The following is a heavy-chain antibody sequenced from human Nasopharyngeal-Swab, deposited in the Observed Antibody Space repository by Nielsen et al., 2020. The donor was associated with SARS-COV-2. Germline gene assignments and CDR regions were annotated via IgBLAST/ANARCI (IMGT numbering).Heavy chain of an antibody. Sequence: SVKVSCKAPGGTFSSYASSWVRQDPGQGLEWMGRIIPILGRANYAQKFQGRVTITADKSTSTACMELSSLRSEDTAVYYCARGKVVVGVAATPNYYYGMDVWGQGGTVTVSS. CDR3: ARGKVVVGVAATPNYYYGMDV. CDR1: GGTFSSYA. J-gene: IGHJ6*02. CDR2: IIPILGRA. D-gene: IGHD2-15*01. V-gene: IGHV1-69*04.